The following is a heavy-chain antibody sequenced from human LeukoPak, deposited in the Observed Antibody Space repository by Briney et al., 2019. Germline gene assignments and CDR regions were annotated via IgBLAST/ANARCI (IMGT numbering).Heavy chain of an antibody. CDR1: GLDLHTYE. J-gene: IGHJ5*02. CDR2: ITISGHTK. V-gene: IGHV3-48*03. Sequence: GGSLRLSCAASGLDLHTYEMNWVRQAPGKGLEWIADITISGHTKNYADSVKGRFTISRDSARTSLYLQMNSLRVEDTGVYFCARGDPHADLWGQGTLVTVSS. CDR3: ARGDPHADL.